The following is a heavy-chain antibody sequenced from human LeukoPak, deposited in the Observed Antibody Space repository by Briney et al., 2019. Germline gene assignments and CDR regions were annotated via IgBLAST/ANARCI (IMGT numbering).Heavy chain of an antibody. Sequence: PGASLRLSCAASGFTFSDYWIAWVRQAPGKGLEWVANIWPDGSDTYHVDSVRGRFTISRDNAQNSLNLQMNSLRAEDSAVYYCGRWGVNAGLDRWGQGTLVTVSS. D-gene: IGHD3-10*01. CDR3: GRWGVNAGLDR. V-gene: IGHV3-7*01. CDR2: IWPDGSDT. CDR1: GFTFSDYW. J-gene: IGHJ5*02.